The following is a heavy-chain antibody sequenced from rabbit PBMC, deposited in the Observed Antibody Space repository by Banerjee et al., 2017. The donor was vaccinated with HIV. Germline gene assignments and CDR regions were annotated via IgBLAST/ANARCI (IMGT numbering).Heavy chain of an antibody. J-gene: IGHJ3*01. V-gene: IGHV1S45*01. CDR3: ARDAGTSFSTYGMDL. D-gene: IGHD8-1*01. CDR1: GFSFSNKAV. Sequence: QEQLVESGGDLVQPEGSLTLTCKASGFSFSNKAVMCWVRQAPGKGLEWIACINAVTGKAVYASWAKGRFTFSKTSSTTVTLQMTSLTAADTATYFCARDAGTSFSTYGMDLWGQGTLVTVS. CDR2: INAVTGKA.